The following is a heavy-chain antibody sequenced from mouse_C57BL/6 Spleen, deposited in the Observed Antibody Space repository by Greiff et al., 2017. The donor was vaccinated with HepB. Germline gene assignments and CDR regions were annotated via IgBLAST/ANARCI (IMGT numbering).Heavy chain of an antibody. J-gene: IGHJ3*01. D-gene: IGHD1-1*01. Sequence: EVMLVESGGGLVKPGGSLKLSCAASGFTFSSYAMSWVRQTPEKRLEWVATISDGGSYTYYPDNVKGRFTISRDNAKNNLYLQMSHLKSEDTAMYYCARDEPYYGSSWFAYWGQGTLVTVSA. CDR3: ARDEPYYGSSWFAY. CDR1: GFTFSSYA. CDR2: ISDGGSYT. V-gene: IGHV5-4*01.